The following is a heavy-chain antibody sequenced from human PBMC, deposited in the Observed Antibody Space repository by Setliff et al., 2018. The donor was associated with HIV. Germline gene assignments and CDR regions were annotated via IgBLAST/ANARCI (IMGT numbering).Heavy chain of an antibody. J-gene: IGHJ3*01. CDR1: GGSFSGYY. CDR2: VSHSGSA. V-gene: IGHV4-34*01. Sequence: SETLSLTCAVDGGSFSGYYWTWIRQPSGEGLEWIGEVSHSGSANYNPSLMSRVTVSVDTSKNQFSLTMTAATAADAAMYYCARGRIRMSSRPTRVFDVWGQGTRVTV. CDR3: ARGRIRMSSRPTRVFDV.